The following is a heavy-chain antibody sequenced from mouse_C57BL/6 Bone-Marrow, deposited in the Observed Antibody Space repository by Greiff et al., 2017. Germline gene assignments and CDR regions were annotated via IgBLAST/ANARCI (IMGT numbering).Heavy chain of an antibody. Sequence: VQLQESGAELAKPGASVTLSCKASGYTFTSYWMHWVKQRPGQGLEWIGYINPSSGYTKYNQKFKDKATLTADKSSSTAYMQLGSLTSEDSAVYYCARSRITTSYWGQGTLVTVSA. CDR2: INPSSGYT. D-gene: IGHD1-1*01. J-gene: IGHJ3*01. CDR1: GYTFTSYW. V-gene: IGHV1-7*01. CDR3: ARSRITTSY.